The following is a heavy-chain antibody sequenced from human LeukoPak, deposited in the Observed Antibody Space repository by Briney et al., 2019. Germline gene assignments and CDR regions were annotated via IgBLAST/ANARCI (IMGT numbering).Heavy chain of an antibody. CDR2: IRSQAYGGTT. Sequence: GGSLRLSCTGSGFPFGDYAVSWFRQAPGKGLECVGFIRSQAYGGTTEYAASVEGRFTTSRDDSKNIAYLQMSSLKTEDTGVYYCARVHNYGPYYYYSVMDVWGQGTTVTVSS. CDR1: GFPFGDYA. V-gene: IGHV3-49*03. CDR3: ARVHNYGPYYYYSVMDV. J-gene: IGHJ6*02. D-gene: IGHD5-18*01.